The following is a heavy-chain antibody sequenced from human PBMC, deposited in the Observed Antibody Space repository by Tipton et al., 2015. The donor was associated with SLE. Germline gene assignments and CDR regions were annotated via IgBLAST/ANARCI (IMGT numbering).Heavy chain of an antibody. CDR2: IYFSGSA. CDR3: ARGSCSGGVCYIDY. J-gene: IGHJ4*02. CDR1: GGSISNYY. Sequence: TLSLTCTVSGGSISNYYWSWIRQPPGKGLEWIGYIYFSGSANYNPSLKSRATISLDTSKNQFSLKLSSVTAADTAVYYCARGSCSGGVCYIDYWGQGTLVTVSS. V-gene: IGHV4-59*01. D-gene: IGHD2-8*02.